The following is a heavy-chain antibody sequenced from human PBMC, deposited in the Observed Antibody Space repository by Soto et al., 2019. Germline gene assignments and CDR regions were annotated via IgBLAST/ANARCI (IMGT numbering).Heavy chain of an antibody. Sequence: GASVKVSCKASGYTFTGYYMHWVRQAPGQGLEWMGWINPNSGGTNYAQKFQGWVTMTRDTSISTAYMGLSRLRSDDTAVYYCARDGAIVATIYGMEVWGQGTTVTVSS. CDR2: INPNSGGT. V-gene: IGHV1-2*04. CDR1: GYTFTGYY. CDR3: ARDGAIVATIYGMEV. J-gene: IGHJ6*02. D-gene: IGHD5-12*01.